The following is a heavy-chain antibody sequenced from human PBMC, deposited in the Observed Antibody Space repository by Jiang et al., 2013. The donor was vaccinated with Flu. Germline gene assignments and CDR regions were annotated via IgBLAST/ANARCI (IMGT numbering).Heavy chain of an antibody. CDR3: AGELRYFDSHSSAPASTTPPSCFDP. V-gene: IGHV1-69*06. D-gene: IGHD3-9*01. CDR2: IIPVFGTP. CDR1: RGTFGGYG. Sequence: GAEVKKPGSSVKVSCKASRGTFGGYGINWVRQAPGQGLEWMGGIIPVFGTPKYAQKFQGRVTITLDTSTRTTYMELSSLRSEDTAMYYCAGELRYFDSHSSAPASTTPPSCFDPWGQGTLVTVSS. J-gene: IGHJ5*02.